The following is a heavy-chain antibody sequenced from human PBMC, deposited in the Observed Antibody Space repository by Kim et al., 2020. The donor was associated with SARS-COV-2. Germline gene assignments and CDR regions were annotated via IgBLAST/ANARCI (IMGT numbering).Heavy chain of an antibody. D-gene: IGHD3-9*01. CDR3: ARAGSYYDILTGYYDHYGMDV. J-gene: IGHJ6*02. CDR2: ISSSSSYI. Sequence: GGSLRLSCAASGFTFSRYSMNWVRQAPGKGLEWVSSISSSSSYIYYADSVKGRFTISRDNAKNSLYLQMNSLRAEDTAVYYCARAGSYYDILTGYYDHYGMDVWGQGTTVTVSS. CDR1: GFTFSRYS. V-gene: IGHV3-21*01.